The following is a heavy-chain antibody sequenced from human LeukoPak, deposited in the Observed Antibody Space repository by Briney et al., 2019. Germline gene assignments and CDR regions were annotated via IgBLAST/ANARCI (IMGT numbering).Heavy chain of an antibody. V-gene: IGHV3-21*01. D-gene: IGHD2-15*01. J-gene: IGHJ6*02. CDR1: GFTFSSYS. Sequence: GGSLRLSCAASGFTFSSYSTNWVRQAPGKGLEWVSSISSSSSYIYYADSVKGRFTISRDNAKNSLYLQMNSLRAEDTAVYYCARDARIDCSGGSCYRYYYYGMDVWGQGTTVTVSS. CDR3: ARDARIDCSGGSCYRYYYYGMDV. CDR2: ISSSSSYI.